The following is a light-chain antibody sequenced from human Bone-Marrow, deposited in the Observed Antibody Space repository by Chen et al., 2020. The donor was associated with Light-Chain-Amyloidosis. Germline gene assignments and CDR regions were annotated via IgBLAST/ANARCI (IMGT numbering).Light chain of an antibody. CDR3: QVWDRSSDRPV. CDR1: NIGSTS. V-gene: IGLV3-21*02. J-gene: IGLJ3*02. CDR2: DDS. Sequence: SYVLTQPSSVSAAPGQTATIACVGNNIGSTSVHWYQQTPGQAPLLVVYDDSDLPSGIPERLSGSNSGNTATLTISRVEAGDEADYYCQVWDRSSDRPVFGGGTKLTVL.